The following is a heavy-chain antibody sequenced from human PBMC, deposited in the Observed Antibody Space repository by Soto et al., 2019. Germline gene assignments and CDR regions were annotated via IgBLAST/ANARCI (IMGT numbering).Heavy chain of an antibody. Sequence: QVQLVQSGAEVKKPGASVKVSCKASGYTFTSYYMHWVRQAPGQGLEWMGIINPSGGSTSYAQKFQGRVTMTRDTSTSTGYMELSSLRSEDTAVYYCARDRRKVTIFGVVSRYYYYGMDVWGQGTTVTVSS. V-gene: IGHV1-46*01. CDR1: GYTFTSYY. D-gene: IGHD3-3*01. CDR2: INPSGGST. J-gene: IGHJ6*02. CDR3: ARDRRKVTIFGVVSRYYYYGMDV.